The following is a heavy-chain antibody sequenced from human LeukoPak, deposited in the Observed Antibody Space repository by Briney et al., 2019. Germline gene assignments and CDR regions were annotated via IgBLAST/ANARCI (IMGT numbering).Heavy chain of an antibody. J-gene: IGHJ4*02. CDR2: IYYSGST. D-gene: IGHD2-2*01. CDR3: ARQPRYCSGTSCYRIDS. Sequence: SGTLSLTCAVSGYSISSGYYWAWIRQPPGKGLEWIGNIYYSGSTYYNPSLKSRVTISVDTSKNQFSLKLSSVTAADTAVYYCARQPRYCSGTSCYRIDSWGQGTLVTVSS. CDR1: GYSISSGYY. V-gene: IGHV4-38-2*01.